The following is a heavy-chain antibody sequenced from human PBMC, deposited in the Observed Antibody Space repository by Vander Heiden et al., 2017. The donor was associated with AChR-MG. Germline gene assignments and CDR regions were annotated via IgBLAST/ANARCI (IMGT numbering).Heavy chain of an antibody. V-gene: IGHV3-23*01. J-gene: IGHJ5*02. CDR3: AKVYCSSTSCHSGWFDP. CDR2: ISGSGGST. Sequence: EVQLLESGGGLVQPGGSLRLSCAASGFTFSSYAMSWVRQAPGKGLEWVSGISGSGGSTYYADSVKGRFTISRDNSKNTLYLQMNSLRAEDTAVYYCAKVYCSSTSCHSGWFDPWGQGTLVTVSS. CDR1: GFTFSSYA. D-gene: IGHD2-2*01.